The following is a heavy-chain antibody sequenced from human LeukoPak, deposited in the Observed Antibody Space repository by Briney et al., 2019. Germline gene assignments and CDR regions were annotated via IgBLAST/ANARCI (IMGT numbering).Heavy chain of an antibody. D-gene: IGHD6-19*01. J-gene: IGHJ4*02. CDR1: GFTLSSYA. CDR2: ISYDGSNK. V-gene: IGHV3-30*04. CDR3: ARRLGYSSGHFDY. Sequence: PGRSLRLSCAASGFTLSSYAMHWVRQAPGKGLEWVAVISYDGSNKYYADSVKGRFTISRDNSKNTLYLQMNSLRAEDTAVYYCARRLGYSSGHFDYWGQGTLVTVSS.